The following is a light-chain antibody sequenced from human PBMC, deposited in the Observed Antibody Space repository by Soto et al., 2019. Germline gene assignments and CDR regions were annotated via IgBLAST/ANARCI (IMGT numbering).Light chain of an antibody. V-gene: IGKV3-20*01. J-gene: IGKJ2*01. CDR1: QSISSDS. CDR2: ATS. Sequence: DIVLTQSPGTLSLSPGERATLSCRASQSISSDSLGWFQQKPGQPPRLLIYATSIRATGIPDRFSGSGSGTDFTLTISGLEPEDFAVYFCQHNTFGQGTKLEI. CDR3: QHNT.